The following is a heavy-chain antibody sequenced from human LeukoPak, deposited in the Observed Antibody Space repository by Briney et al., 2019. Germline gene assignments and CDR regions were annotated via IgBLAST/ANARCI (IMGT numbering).Heavy chain of an antibody. CDR1: GASISDYY. J-gene: IGHJ1*01. CDR2: IYYSGST. CDR3: ARGDVAYCGGDCYPYFQH. D-gene: IGHD2-21*02. V-gene: IGHV4-59*01. Sequence: PSETLSLTCTVSGASISDYYWSWIRQPPGKGLEWIGYIYYSGSTNYNPSLKSRVTISVDTSKNQFSLKLSSVTAADTAVYYCARGDVAYCGGDCYPYFQHWGQGTLVTVSS.